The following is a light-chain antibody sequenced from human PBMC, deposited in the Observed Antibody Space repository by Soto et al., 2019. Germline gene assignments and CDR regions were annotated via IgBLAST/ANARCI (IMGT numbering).Light chain of an antibody. Sequence: QAVVTQEPSLTVSPGGTVTLTCGSSAGAVTRGHYPYWFQQRPGQAPKTLIYDTNIKHYWKPARFSGSLVVGKAALTLAGAQAEDEAEYYCSLSYNGAWVVGGGTKLTGL. CDR2: DTN. J-gene: IGLJ3*02. CDR1: AGAVTRGHY. V-gene: IGLV7-46*01. CDR3: SLSYNGAWV.